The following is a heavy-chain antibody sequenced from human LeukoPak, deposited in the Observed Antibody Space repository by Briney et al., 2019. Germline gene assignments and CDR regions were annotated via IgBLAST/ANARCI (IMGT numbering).Heavy chain of an antibody. V-gene: IGHV4-4*02. CDR1: GGSISSSNW. Sequence: PSETLSLTCAVSGGSISSSNWWSWVRQPPGKGLEWIGEIYHSGSTNYNPSLKSRVTISVDTSKNQFSLKLSSVTAADTAVYYCARGPYGSGSQTFDYWGQGTLVTVSS. CDR3: ARGPYGSGSQTFDY. J-gene: IGHJ4*02. CDR2: IYHSGST. D-gene: IGHD3-10*01.